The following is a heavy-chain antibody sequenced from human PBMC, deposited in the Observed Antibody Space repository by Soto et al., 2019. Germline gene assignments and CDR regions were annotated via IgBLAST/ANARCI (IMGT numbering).Heavy chain of an antibody. J-gene: IGHJ6*02. CDR3: ARHRRAYMIVVVITPLDYYYYGMDV. D-gene: IGHD3-22*01. CDR1: GGTFSSYA. CDR2: IIPIFGTA. Sequence: RASVKVSCKASGGTFSSYAISWVRQAPGQGLEWMGGIIPIFGTANYAQKFQGRVTITADESTSTAYMELSSLRSEDTAVYYCARHRRAYMIVVVITPLDYYYYGMDVWGQGTTVTVSS. V-gene: IGHV1-69*13.